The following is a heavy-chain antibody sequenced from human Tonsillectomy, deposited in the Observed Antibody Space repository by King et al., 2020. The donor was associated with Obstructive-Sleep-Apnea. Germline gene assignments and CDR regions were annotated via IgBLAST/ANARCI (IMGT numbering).Heavy chain of an antibody. CDR1: GGTFSSYA. CDR3: ARKPGYCSSTSCFSFDP. Sequence: AQLVQSGAEVKKPGSSVKVSCKASGGTFSSYAISWVRQAPGQGLEWMGGIIPIFGTANYAQKFQGRVTITADESTSTAYMELSSLRSEDTAVYYCARKPGYCSSTSCFSFDPWGQGTLVTVSS. D-gene: IGHD2-2*01. V-gene: IGHV1-69*01. CDR2: IIPIFGTA. J-gene: IGHJ5*02.